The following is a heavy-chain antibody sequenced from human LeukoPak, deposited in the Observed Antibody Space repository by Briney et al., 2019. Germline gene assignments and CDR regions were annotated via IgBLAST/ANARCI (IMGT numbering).Heavy chain of an antibody. J-gene: IGHJ6*03. V-gene: IGHV1-8*01. CDR1: GYTFTSYD. CDR3: ARDGYYGSGSYDDYYYMDV. Sequence: ASVTVSCKASGYTFTSYDINWVRQATGQGLEWMGWMNPNSGNTGYAQKFQGRVTMTRNTSISTAYMELSSLRSEDTAVYYCARDGYYGSGSYDDYYYMDVWGKGTTVTVSS. CDR2: MNPNSGNT. D-gene: IGHD3-10*01.